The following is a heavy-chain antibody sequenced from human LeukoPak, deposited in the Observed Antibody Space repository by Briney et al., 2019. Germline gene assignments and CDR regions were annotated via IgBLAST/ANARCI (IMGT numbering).Heavy chain of an antibody. V-gene: IGHV3-7*01. CDR1: GFTFSSYW. CDR3: AGTQGHCSSTSCLV. Sequence: GGSLRLSCAASGFTFSSYWMSWVRQAPGKGLEWVANIKQDGSEKYYVDSVKGRFTISRDNAKNSLYLQMNSLRAEDTAVYYCAGTQGHCSSTSCLVWGQGTLVTVSS. D-gene: IGHD2-2*01. CDR2: IKQDGSEK. J-gene: IGHJ4*02.